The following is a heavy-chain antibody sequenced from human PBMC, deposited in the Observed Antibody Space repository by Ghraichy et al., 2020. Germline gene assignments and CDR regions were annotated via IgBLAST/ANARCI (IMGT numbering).Heavy chain of an antibody. D-gene: IGHD2-15*01. CDR1: GFTFSTYA. CDR3: AKDRYSRSLFVSALVYP. CDR2: ISYSGGNT. Sequence: GGSLRLSCAASGFTFSTYAMTWVRQAPGRGLEWVSGISYSGGNTYYADSVRGRFTISRDDSRNTLYLQMNSLRADDTAVYYCAKDRYSRSLFVSALVYPWGQGTLVTVSS. J-gene: IGHJ5*02. V-gene: IGHV3-23*01.